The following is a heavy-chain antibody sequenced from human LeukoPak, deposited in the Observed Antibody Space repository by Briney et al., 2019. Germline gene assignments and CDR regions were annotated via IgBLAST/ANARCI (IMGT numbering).Heavy chain of an antibody. CDR3: ARGPGWLRFALGY. CDR2: IYHSGST. J-gene: IGHJ4*02. CDR1: GGSISSGGYS. V-gene: IGHV4-30-2*01. D-gene: IGHD5-12*01. Sequence: SETLSLTCAVSGGSISSGGYSWSWIRQPPGKGREWIGYIYHSGSTYYNPSLKSRVTISVDRSKNQFSLKLSSVTAADTAVYYCARGPGWLRFALGYWGQGTLVTVSS.